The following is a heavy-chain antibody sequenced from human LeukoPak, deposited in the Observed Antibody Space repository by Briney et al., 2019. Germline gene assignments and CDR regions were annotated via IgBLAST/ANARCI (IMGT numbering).Heavy chain of an antibody. J-gene: IGHJ4*02. CDR3: ARTPMYYDFWSGYPYYFDY. V-gene: IGHV4-4*09. CDR2: IYTSGGT. Sequence: SETLSLTCTVSGGSISSYYWSWIRQPPGKGLEWIGYIYTSGGTNYNPSLKSRVTISVDTSKNQFSLKLSSVTAADTAVYYCARTPMYYDFWSGYPYYFDYWGQGTLVTVSS. CDR1: GGSISSYY. D-gene: IGHD3-3*01.